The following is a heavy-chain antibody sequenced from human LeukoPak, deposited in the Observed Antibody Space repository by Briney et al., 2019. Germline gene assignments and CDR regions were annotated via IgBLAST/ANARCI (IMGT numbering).Heavy chain of an antibody. V-gene: IGHV3-7*01. CDR2: IKQDGSEK. Sequence: GGSLRLSCAASGFTFSSYWTSWVRQAPGKGLEWVANIKQDGSEKYYVDSVKGRFTISRDNAKNSLYLQMNSLRAEDTAVYYCARDPEIFDYWGQGTLVTVSS. CDR3: ARDPEIFDY. D-gene: IGHD5-24*01. CDR1: GFTFSSYW. J-gene: IGHJ4*02.